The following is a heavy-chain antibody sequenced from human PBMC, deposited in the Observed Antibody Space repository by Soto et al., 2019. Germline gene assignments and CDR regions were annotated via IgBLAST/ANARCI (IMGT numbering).Heavy chain of an antibody. J-gene: IGHJ4*01. CDR3: ATIAVTPTLDY. CDR1: GFPFSSYW. V-gene: IGHV3-7*03. CDR2: IKQDGSDE. Sequence: LRLSCAASGFPFSSYWMSWVRQVPGKGLEWVANIKQDGSDEYYMVSVKGRFTISRDNAKNSLYLQMNSLRVEDTAVYSGATIAVTPTLDYWGQGALVTVSS. D-gene: IGHD6-19*01.